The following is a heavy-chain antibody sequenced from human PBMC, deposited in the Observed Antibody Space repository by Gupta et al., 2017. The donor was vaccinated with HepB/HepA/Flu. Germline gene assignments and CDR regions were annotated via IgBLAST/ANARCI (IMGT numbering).Heavy chain of an antibody. CDR1: GLPFSSDS. CDR3: ARGAQESIAAAGTFGMDV. CDR2: ISSSSSYI. Sequence: EVQLVESGGGLVKPGGSLRLSCAASGLPFSSDSMNWVRQAPGKGLEWVSSISSSSSYIYYADSVKGRFTISRDNAKNSLYLQMNSLRAEDTAVYYCARGAQESIAAAGTFGMDVWGQGTTVTVSS. D-gene: IGHD6-13*01. J-gene: IGHJ6*02. V-gene: IGHV3-21*01.